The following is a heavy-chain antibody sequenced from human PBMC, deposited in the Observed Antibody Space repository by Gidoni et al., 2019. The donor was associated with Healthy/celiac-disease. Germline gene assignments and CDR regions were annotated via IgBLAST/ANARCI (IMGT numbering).Heavy chain of an antibody. D-gene: IGHD6-13*01. CDR1: GYTFTSYV. Sequence: QVQLVHSGAAVKKPGAAVKVSCKASGYTFTSYVISWVRQAPGQGLEWMGWISAYNGNTNYAQKLQGRVTMTTDTSTSTAYMELRSLRSDDTAVYYCARGSGIAAAHYYYGMDVWGKGTTVTVSS. CDR3: ARGSGIAAAHYYYGMDV. CDR2: ISAYNGNT. J-gene: IGHJ6*04. V-gene: IGHV1-18*01.